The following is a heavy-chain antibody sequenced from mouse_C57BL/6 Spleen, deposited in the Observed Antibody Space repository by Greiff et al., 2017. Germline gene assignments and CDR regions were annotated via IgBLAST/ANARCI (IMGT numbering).Heavy chain of an antibody. Sequence: EVKLMESGAELVRPGASVKLSCTASGFNIKDYYMHWVKQRPEQGLEWIGRIDPEDGDTEYAPKFQGKATMTADTSSNTAYLQLSSLTSEDTAVYYCTDGSSPYYFDSWGQGTTLTVSS. V-gene: IGHV14-1*01. CDR2: IDPEDGDT. J-gene: IGHJ2*01. D-gene: IGHD1-1*01. CDR1: GFNIKDYY. CDR3: TDGSSPYYFDS.